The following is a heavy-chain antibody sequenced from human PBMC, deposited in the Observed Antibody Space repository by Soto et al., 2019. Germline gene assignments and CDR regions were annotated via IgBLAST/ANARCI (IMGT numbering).Heavy chain of an antibody. CDR2: IYWDDDK. V-gene: IGHV2-5*02. D-gene: IGHD1-26*01. CDR1: GFSLSTSGVG. Sequence: QITLKESGPTLVKPTQTLTLTCTFSGFSLSTSGVGVGWIRQPPGKALQWLALIYWDDDKRYRPSLKSRLTITRATSKNQVVLTMTNMDPVDTATYYCALLKRGYSGSYYVSYFDYWGQGTLVTVSS. CDR3: ALLKRGYSGSYYVSYFDY. J-gene: IGHJ4*02.